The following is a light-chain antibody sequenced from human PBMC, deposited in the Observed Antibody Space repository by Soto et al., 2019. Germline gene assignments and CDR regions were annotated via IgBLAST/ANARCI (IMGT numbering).Light chain of an antibody. CDR3: QQYGSSPPGT. V-gene: IGKV3-20*01. J-gene: IGKJ2*01. CDR1: QSVSSK. Sequence: EIVLTQSPATLSSFPGDRVTLSCRASQSVSSKLAWYQQKPGQAPRLLIYGASSRATGIPDRFSGSRSGTDFTLTISRLEPEDFAVYYCQQYGSSPPGTFGQGTKVDIK. CDR2: GAS.